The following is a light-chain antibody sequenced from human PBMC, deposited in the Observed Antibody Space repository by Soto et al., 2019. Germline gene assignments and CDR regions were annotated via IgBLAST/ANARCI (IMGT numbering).Light chain of an antibody. J-gene: IGKJ2*01. CDR2: GAS. Sequence: EIVMTQSPATLSVSPGERATLSCRASQSVSSNLAWYHQKPGQAPRLLIYGASTRATGIPARFSGSGSGTEFTLTLSSLQSEDIAVYYCQQYYNWPYTFGQGTKLEI. V-gene: IGKV3-15*01. CDR1: QSVSSN. CDR3: QQYYNWPYT.